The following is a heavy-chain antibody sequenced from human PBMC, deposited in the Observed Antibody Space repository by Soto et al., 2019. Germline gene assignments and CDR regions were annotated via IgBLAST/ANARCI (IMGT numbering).Heavy chain of an antibody. V-gene: IGHV3-74*01. J-gene: IGHJ4*02. D-gene: IGHD1-1*01. CDR1: GFNPGSYW. CDR2: INDYGTTI. Sequence: PGGSLRLSCEASGFNPGSYWMHSVRQAPGKGLVWVSRINDYGTTINYAESVEGRFTISRDDAKSEVYLQMNNLRAEDTAVYYCARGGLEPFDYWGQGALVTVSS. CDR3: ARGGLEPFDY.